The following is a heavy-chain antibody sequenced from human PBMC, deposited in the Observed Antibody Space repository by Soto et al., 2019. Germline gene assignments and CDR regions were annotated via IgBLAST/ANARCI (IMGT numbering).Heavy chain of an antibody. CDR3: VSTINGYFEY. J-gene: IGHJ4*02. CDR1: GHSFVTHW. CDR2: IYPGDSET. D-gene: IGHD3-9*01. V-gene: IGHV5-51*01. Sequence: EVLLAQSGAEVKKPGDSLKISCKGSGHSFVTHWIGWVRQMPGKGLEWMGIIYPGDSETKYSPSFQGQVTISADKSISTAYLQWSSLKASDTALYYCVSTINGYFEYCGQGTLVTVSS.